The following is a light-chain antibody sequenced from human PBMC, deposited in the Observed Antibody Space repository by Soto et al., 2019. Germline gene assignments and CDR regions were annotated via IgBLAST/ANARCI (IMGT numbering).Light chain of an antibody. Sequence: DIQMTQAPSTLSASVGDRVTITCRASQSISSWLAWYQHKPGKAPKLLIYDASNLDSGVPSRFSGSGSGTEFTLTISSLQPDDFATYYCQQYNSYSGTFGQGTKVDIK. CDR2: DAS. CDR3: QQYNSYSGT. CDR1: QSISSW. J-gene: IGKJ1*01. V-gene: IGKV1-5*01.